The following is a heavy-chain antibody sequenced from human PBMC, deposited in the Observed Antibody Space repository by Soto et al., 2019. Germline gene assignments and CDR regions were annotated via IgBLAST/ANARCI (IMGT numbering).Heavy chain of an antibody. J-gene: IGHJ4*02. Sequence: RLSCAGSGFTFGRYSMNWFRQAPGKGLEWVSSISSGSNDIWYADSVRGRFTISRDNAKSSLYLQMDSLRPEDTAVYYCARVAYWGQGTLVTDSS. CDR1: GFTFGRYS. D-gene: IGHD3-16*01. CDR3: ARVAY. V-gene: IGHV3-21*01. CDR2: ISSGSNDI.